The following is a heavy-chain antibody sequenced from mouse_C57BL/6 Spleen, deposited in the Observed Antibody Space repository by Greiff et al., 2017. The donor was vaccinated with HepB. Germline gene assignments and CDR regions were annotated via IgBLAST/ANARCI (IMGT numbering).Heavy chain of an antibody. CDR3: ARDGSSLDY. CDR2: ISGGGGNT. Sequence: EVQGVESGGGLVKPGGSLKLSCAASGFTFSSYTMSWVRQTPEKRLEWVATISGGGGNTYYPDSVKGRFTISRDNAKNTLYLQMSSLRSEDTALYYCARDGSSLDYWGQGTTLTVSS. D-gene: IGHD1-1*01. J-gene: IGHJ2*01. V-gene: IGHV5-9*01. CDR1: GFTFSSYT.